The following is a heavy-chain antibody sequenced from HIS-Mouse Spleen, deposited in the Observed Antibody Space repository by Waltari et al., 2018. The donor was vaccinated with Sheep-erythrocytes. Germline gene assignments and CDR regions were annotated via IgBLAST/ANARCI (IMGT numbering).Heavy chain of an antibody. CDR1: GGSISSSSYY. CDR2: IYYSVCT. V-gene: IGHV4-39*07. J-gene: IGHJ4*02. D-gene: IGHD3-3*01. CDR3: ARDEGTYYDFWSGYPPSYYFDY. Sequence: QLQLQESGPGLVKPSETLSLTCTVPGGSISSSSYYWGWIRQPPGKGLGWIGSIYYSVCTYSSPSLTSRVTISVDTSKNQFSLKLSSVTAADTAVYYCARDEGTYYDFWSGYPPSYYFDYWGQGTLVTVSS.